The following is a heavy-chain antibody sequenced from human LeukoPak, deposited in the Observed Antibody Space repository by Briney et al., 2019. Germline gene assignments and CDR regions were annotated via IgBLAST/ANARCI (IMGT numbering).Heavy chain of an antibody. CDR3: VSYSKGDDDY. V-gene: IGHV1-69*05. CDR1: GGTFSSYA. J-gene: IGHJ4*02. CDR2: IIPIFGTA. D-gene: IGHD2-15*01. Sequence: PVKVSCKASGGTFSSYAISWVRQAPGQGLEWMGRIIPIFGTANYAQKFQGRVTITTDESTSTAYMELSSLRSEDTAVYYCVSYSKGDDDYWGQGTLLTVSS.